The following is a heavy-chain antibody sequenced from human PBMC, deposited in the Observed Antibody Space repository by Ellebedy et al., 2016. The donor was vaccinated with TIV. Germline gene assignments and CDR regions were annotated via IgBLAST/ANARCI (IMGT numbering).Heavy chain of an antibody. D-gene: IGHD3-10*01. J-gene: IGHJ4*02. Sequence: AASVKVSCKTSGYTFTTHGVSWVRQAPGQGLEWMGWVSGYNGNTQYAQKFQGRVTMTTDTSTTTAYMELRSLRSDDTAVYYCARGRGYYDSKSYYRGHDYWGQGTLVTVSS. CDR2: VSGYNGNT. CDR1: GYTFTTHG. V-gene: IGHV1-18*04. CDR3: ARGRGYYDSKSYYRGHDY.